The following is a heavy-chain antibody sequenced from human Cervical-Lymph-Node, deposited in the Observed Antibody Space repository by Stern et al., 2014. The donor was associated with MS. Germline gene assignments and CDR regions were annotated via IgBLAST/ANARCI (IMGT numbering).Heavy chain of an antibody. J-gene: IGHJ4*02. CDR2: IYYSGST. CDR1: GGSISSSSYY. D-gene: IGHD5-18*01. CDR3: ARLDRGYSYH. V-gene: IGHV4-39*01. Sequence: QVQLQESGPGLVKPSETLSLTCTVSGGSISSSSYYWGWIRQPPGKGLEWIGSIYYSGSTYYNPSLKSRVTISLDTSKNQFSLKPSSVTAADTAVYYCARLDRGYSYHWGQGTLVTVSS.